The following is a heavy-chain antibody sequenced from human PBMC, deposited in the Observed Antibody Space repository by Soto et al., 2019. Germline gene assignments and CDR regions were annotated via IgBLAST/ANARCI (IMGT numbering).Heavy chain of an antibody. D-gene: IGHD1-1*01. V-gene: IGHV2-5*02. Sequence: QITLKESGPTLVKPTQTLTLTCTFSGFSLTTRPMGVGWIRQPPGKALEWLVVIYWDDDKRYSPSLKSRLTITNDTSGNQVVLTMTNMDPVDTATYYCAHRLSGYSWNGGYFDYWGQGALVTVSS. J-gene: IGHJ4*02. CDR3: AHRLSGYSWNGGYFDY. CDR1: GFSLTTRPMG. CDR2: IYWDDDK.